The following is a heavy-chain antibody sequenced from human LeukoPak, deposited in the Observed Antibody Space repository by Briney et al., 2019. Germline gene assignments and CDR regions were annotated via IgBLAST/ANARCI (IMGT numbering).Heavy chain of an antibody. CDR1: GFPFSSFA. CDR3: ARDRVGAAELDY. D-gene: IGHD6-25*01. Sequence: GRSLRLCCAASGFPFSSFAMHWVRQAPGKGLEWVAVIPYDGSYQYYADSVKSRFTISRDNSRNTLDLQMNSLRTEDTAVYYCARDRVGAAELDYWGQGTLVTVSS. J-gene: IGHJ4*02. V-gene: IGHV3-30*04. CDR2: IPYDGSYQ.